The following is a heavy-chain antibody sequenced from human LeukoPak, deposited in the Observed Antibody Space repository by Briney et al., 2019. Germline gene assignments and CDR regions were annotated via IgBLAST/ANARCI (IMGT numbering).Heavy chain of an antibody. CDR3: AKDGYLTPFVDY. D-gene: IGHD3-22*01. J-gene: IGHJ4*02. V-gene: IGHV3-23*01. Sequence: PGGSLRLSCAASGFTFSNAWMSWVRQAPGKGLEWVSAISGSGGSTYYADSVKGRFTISRDNSKNTLYLQVNSLRAEDTAVYYCAKDGYLTPFVDYWGQGTLVTVSS. CDR2: ISGSGGST. CDR1: GFTFSNAW.